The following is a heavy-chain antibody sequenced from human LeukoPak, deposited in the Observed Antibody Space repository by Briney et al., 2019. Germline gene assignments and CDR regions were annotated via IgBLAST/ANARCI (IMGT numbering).Heavy chain of an antibody. D-gene: IGHD3-10*01. CDR1: GGSISSGGYY. J-gene: IGHJ6*02. CDR2: IYYSGST. V-gene: IGHV4-31*03. Sequence: SETLSLTCTVSGGSISSGGYYWSWIRQHPGKGLEWIGYIYYSGSTHYNPSLKSRVTISVDTSKNQFSLKLSSVTAADTAVYYCARDRYYGSGSLMSSYYGMDVWGHGTTVTVSS. CDR3: ARDRYYGSGSLMSSYYGMDV.